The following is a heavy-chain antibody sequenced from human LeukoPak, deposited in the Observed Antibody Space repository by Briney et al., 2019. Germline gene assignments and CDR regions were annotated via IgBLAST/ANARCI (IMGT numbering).Heavy chain of an antibody. D-gene: IGHD1-26*01. J-gene: IGHJ5*02. Sequence: SETLSLTCAVYGGSFSGYYWSWIRQPPGKGGEWVGEINHSGSTKYNPSLKRRVTISVDKCKKQFALKQRCGAAADTPVYYCARGGRSYYVQYNWFDLWGQGTLVTLSS. V-gene: IGHV4-34*01. CDR3: ARGGRSYYVQYNWFDL. CDR1: GGSFSGYY. CDR2: INHSGST.